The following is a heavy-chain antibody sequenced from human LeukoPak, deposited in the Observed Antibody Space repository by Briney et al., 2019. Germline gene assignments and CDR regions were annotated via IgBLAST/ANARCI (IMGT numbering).Heavy chain of an antibody. CDR2: TYYRSKWYN. V-gene: IGHV6-1*01. CDR3: ARVRNSSRVNWYFDL. Sequence: SRTLSLTCAISGDSVSSNSAAWNWIRQSPSRGLGWLGRTYYRSKWYNDYAVSVKSRITINPDTSKNQFSLQLNSVTPEDTAVYYCARVRNSSRVNWYFDLWGRGTLATVSS. D-gene: IGHD6-13*01. J-gene: IGHJ2*01. CDR1: GDSVSSNSAA.